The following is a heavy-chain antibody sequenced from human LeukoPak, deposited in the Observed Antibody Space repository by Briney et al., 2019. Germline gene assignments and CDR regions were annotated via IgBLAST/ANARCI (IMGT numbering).Heavy chain of an antibody. J-gene: IGHJ3*02. D-gene: IGHD3-3*01. V-gene: IGHV4-39*07. CDR1: GGSISSSSYY. CDR3: ARVHSRGTYYDFWSGYYFGAFDI. CDR2: IYYSGST. Sequence: KPSETLSLTCTVPGGSISSSSYYWGWIRQPPGKGLEWIGSIYYSGSTYYNPSLKSRVTISVGTSENQFSLKLSSVTAADTAVYYCARVHSRGTYYDFWSGYYFGAFDIWGQGTMVTVSS.